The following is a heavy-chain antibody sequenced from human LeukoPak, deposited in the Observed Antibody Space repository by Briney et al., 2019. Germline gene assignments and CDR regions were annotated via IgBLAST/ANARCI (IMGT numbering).Heavy chain of an antibody. CDR2: IYYSGST. D-gene: IGHD4-23*01. J-gene: IGHJ4*02. V-gene: IGHV4-39*01. Sequence: SETLSLTCTVSGGSISSSSYYWGWIRQPPGKGLEWIGSIYYSGSTYYNPSLKSRVTISVDTSKNQFSLKLSSVTAADTAVYYCARGRGKDYWGQGTLVTVSS. CDR3: ARGRGKDY. CDR1: GGSISSSSYY.